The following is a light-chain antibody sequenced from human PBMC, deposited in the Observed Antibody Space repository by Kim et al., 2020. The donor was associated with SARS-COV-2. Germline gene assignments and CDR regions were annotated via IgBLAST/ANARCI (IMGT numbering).Light chain of an antibody. CDR1: YTNIGVNA. CDR2: DNN. J-gene: IGLJ3*02. Sequence: RVTISCSGSYTNIGVNAVSWYQQVPGKAPRLLIYDNNRRPSGVPDRFSASKGGTSASLAISGLQSEDEGDYYCASWDDIRNGNWVLGGGTQLTVL. V-gene: IGLV1-44*01. CDR3: ASWDDIRNGNWV.